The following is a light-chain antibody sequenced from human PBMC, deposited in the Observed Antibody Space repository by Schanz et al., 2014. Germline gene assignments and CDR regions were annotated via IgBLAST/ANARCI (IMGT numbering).Light chain of an antibody. J-gene: IGKJ1*01. CDR1: QSISSW. V-gene: IGKV1-5*01. CDR3: QQYNSYWG. CDR2: DAS. Sequence: DIQMTQSPSTLSASVGDRVTLTCRASQSISSWLAWYQQKPGKAPKLLIYDASSLESGVPSRFSGSGSGTEFTLTISSLQPDDFATYYCQQYNSYWGFGQGTKVEIK.